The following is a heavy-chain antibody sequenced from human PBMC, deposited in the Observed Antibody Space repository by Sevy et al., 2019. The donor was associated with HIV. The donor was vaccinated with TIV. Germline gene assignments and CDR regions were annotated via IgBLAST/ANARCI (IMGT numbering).Heavy chain of an antibody. D-gene: IGHD2-21*02. CDR1: XFXXXXXX. Sequence: GGSLRLSXAVXXFXXXXXXMNWVRXAXGXGXXWVSFIXXXXXNKYYADSVKGRFTISRDNAKNSLFLQMNSLRADDTAVYYCARDLNDXXXXXXXXXYWGQGTLVTVSS. CDR2: IXXXXXNK. J-gene: IGHJ4*02. CDR3: ARDLNDXXXXXXXXXY. V-gene: IGHV3-21*01.